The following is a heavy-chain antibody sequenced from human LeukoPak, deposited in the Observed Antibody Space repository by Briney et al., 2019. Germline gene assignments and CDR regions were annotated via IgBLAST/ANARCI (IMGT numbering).Heavy chain of an antibody. Sequence: PGRSLRLSCAASGFTFSSYGMHWVRQAPGEGLEWVAVISYDGSNKYNADSVKGRFTISRDNSKNTLYLQMNSLRAEDTAVYYCALSNWNYYYGMDVWGQGTTVTVSS. CDR1: GFTFSSYG. CDR3: ALSNWNYYYGMDV. CDR2: ISYDGSNK. D-gene: IGHD1-20*01. J-gene: IGHJ6*02. V-gene: IGHV3-30*03.